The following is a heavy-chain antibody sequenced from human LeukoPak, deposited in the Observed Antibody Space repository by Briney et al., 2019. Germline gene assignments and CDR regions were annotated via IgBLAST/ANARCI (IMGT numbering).Heavy chain of an antibody. CDR1: GFTFSSYS. V-gene: IGHV3-21*01. J-gene: IGHJ6*04. CDR3: ARDRIYGFWSGSQMDV. CDR2: ISSSSSYI. Sequence: GGSLRLSCAASGFTFSSYSMNWVRQAPGKGLEWVSSISSSSSYIYYADSVKGRFTISRDNAKNSLYLQMNSLRAEDTAVYYCARDRIYGFWSGSQMDVWGKGTTVTVSS. D-gene: IGHD3-3*01.